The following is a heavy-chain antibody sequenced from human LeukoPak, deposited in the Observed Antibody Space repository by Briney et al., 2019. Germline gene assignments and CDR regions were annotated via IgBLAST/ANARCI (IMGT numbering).Heavy chain of an antibody. Sequence: GGSLRLSCAASGFTFSSYWMSWVRQAPGKGLEWVANIKQDESEKYYVDSVKGRFTISRDNAKNSLYLQMNSLRAEDTAVYYCARYSGTFSNSYFDCWGQGTLVTVSS. D-gene: IGHD1-26*01. CDR3: ARYSGTFSNSYFDC. CDR1: GFTFSSYW. J-gene: IGHJ4*02. CDR2: IKQDESEK. V-gene: IGHV3-7*01.